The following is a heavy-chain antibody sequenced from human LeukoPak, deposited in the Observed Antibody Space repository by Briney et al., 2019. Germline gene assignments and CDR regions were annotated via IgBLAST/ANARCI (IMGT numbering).Heavy chain of an antibody. D-gene: IGHD6-19*01. J-gene: IGHJ4*02. CDR2: IIPIFGTA. Sequence: SVKVSCEASGGTFSSYAISWVRQAPGQGLEWMGGIIPIFGTANYAQKFQGRVTITTDESTSTAYMELSSLRSEDTAVYYCAVSSGWYHSSFDYWGQGTLVTVSS. CDR3: AVSSGWYHSSFDY. CDR1: GGTFSSYA. V-gene: IGHV1-69*05.